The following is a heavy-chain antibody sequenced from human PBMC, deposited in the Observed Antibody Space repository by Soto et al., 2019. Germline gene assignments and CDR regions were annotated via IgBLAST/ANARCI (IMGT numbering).Heavy chain of an antibody. CDR1: GFTFSSYG. J-gene: IGHJ4*02. CDR2: ISYDGSNT. D-gene: IGHD1-26*01. Sequence: QVQLVESGGGVVQPGRSLRLSCAASGFTFSSYGMHWVRQAPGKGLEWVAIISYDGSNTYYADSVKGRFTISRDNSKNTLYLQMNSLRAEDTSVYYCAKEGGLSGSYYISSSYYDYWGQGTLVTVSS. V-gene: IGHV3-30*18. CDR3: AKEGGLSGSYYISSSYYDY.